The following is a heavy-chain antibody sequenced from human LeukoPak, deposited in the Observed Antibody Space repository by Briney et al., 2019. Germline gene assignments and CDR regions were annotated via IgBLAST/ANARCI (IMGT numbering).Heavy chain of an antibody. J-gene: IGHJ4*02. V-gene: IGHV1-2*02. Sequence: GASLTLSCKASGYTFTGYYIHWVRQAPGQGLEWMGWINPNSGGTNFAQTFQGRVTMTRETTTSTAYMELSRLRSDDTAVYYCARVNRYYGSSGYSLNFDYWGQGTLVTVSS. D-gene: IGHD3-22*01. CDR3: ARVNRYYGSSGYSLNFDY. CDR1: GYTFTGYY. CDR2: INPNSGGT.